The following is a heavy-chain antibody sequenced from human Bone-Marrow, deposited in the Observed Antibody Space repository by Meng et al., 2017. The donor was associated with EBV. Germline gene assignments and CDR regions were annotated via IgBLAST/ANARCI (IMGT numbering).Heavy chain of an antibody. CDR1: GRLSKCYR. CDR2: ITHGGRT. V-gene: IGHV4-34*01. J-gene: IGHJ4*02. D-gene: IGHD5-18*01. CDR3: ARAGSIDLWFRVLGY. Sequence: QPWAAGLMNPSAAQVSCSVVCGRLSKCYRRRLRREPPGKVLERIGDITHGGRTIYKPYFKSRVTISEDTSKDQFYIKLNNLTAADTAVYYCARAGSIDLWFRVLGYWGQGTLVTVSS.